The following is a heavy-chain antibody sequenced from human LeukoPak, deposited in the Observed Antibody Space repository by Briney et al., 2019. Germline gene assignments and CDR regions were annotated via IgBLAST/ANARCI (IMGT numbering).Heavy chain of an antibody. CDR1: GYTPTELS. CDR2: FDPEDGET. Sequence: GASVKVSRKVSGYTPTELSMHWVRPAPGKGPEWMGGFDPEDGETIYAQKFQGRVTMTEDTSTDTAYMELSSLRSEDTAVYYCAAAGYYYYGMDVWGKGTTVTVSS. V-gene: IGHV1-24*01. J-gene: IGHJ6*04. CDR3: AAAGYYYYGMDV.